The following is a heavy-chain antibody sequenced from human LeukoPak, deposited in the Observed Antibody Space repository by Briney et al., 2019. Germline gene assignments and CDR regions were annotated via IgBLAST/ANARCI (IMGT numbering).Heavy chain of an antibody. J-gene: IGHJ4*02. Sequence: SETLSLTCIVSGGSISSYYWSWIRQPPGKGLEWIGYIYYSGSTNYNPSLKSRVTISVDTSKNQFSLKLSSVTAADTAVYYCARGPPDGYDFWSGHKYYFDYWGQGTLVTVSS. D-gene: IGHD3-3*01. V-gene: IGHV4-59*01. CDR3: ARGPPDGYDFWSGHKYYFDY. CDR1: GGSISSYY. CDR2: IYYSGST.